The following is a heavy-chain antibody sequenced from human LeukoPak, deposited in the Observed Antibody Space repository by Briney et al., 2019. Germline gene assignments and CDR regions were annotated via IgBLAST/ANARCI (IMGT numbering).Heavy chain of an antibody. D-gene: IGHD3-16*01. CDR2: ISYDGSNK. V-gene: IGHV3-30-3*01. CDR1: GFTFSNYA. Sequence: PGRSLRLSCAASGFTFSNYAMHWVRQAPGKGLEWVAGISYDGSNKYYADSVKGRFTISRDNSKNTLYLQMNRLRAEDTAVYFCARDFIADGGLGGGKDYWGQGTLVTVSS. CDR3: ARDFIADGGLGGGKDY. J-gene: IGHJ4*02.